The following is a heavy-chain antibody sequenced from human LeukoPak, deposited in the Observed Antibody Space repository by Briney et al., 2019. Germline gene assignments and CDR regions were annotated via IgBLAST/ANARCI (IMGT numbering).Heavy chain of an antibody. Sequence: GGSLRLSCAASGFTFNTYTMNWVRQAPGKGLEWVSSITASSTAIYSADSVKGRFTISRDNAKNFLYLQMNSLRAEDTAVYYCARTYYDILTGYNPYFDYWGEGILVTVSS. CDR3: ARTYYDILTGYNPYFDY. D-gene: IGHD3-9*01. CDR2: ITASSTAI. V-gene: IGHV3-21*01. J-gene: IGHJ4*02. CDR1: GFTFNTYT.